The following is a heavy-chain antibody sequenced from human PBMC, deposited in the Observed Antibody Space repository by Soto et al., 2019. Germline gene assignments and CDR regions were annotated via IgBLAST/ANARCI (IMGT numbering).Heavy chain of an antibody. V-gene: IGHV3-48*01. J-gene: IGHJ4*02. CDR3: ARRYCSGGSCWSFDY. CDR2: ISGSSTTI. D-gene: IGHD2-15*01. CDR1: GFTFSSYS. Sequence: EVHLVESGGGLAQPGGSLRLSCAASGFTFSSYSMNWVRQAPGKGLEWVSYISGSSTTIYYADSVKGRFTISRDNAKNSQYLQMNSLRAEDTAVYYCARRYCSGGSCWSFDYWGQGTLVIVSS.